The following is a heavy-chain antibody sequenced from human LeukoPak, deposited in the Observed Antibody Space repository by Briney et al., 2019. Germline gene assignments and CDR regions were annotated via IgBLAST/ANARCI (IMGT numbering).Heavy chain of an antibody. CDR1: GGSISSSSYY. V-gene: IGHV4-39*07. CDR3: ARDIVATIGGYYYYYMDV. D-gene: IGHD5-12*01. CDR2: IYYSGST. Sequence: SETLSLTCTVSGGSISSSSYYWGWIRQPPGKGLEWIGSIYYSGSTYYNPSLKSRVTISVDTSKNQFSLKLSSVTATDTAVYYCARDIVATIGGYYYYYMDVWGKGTTVTVSS. J-gene: IGHJ6*03.